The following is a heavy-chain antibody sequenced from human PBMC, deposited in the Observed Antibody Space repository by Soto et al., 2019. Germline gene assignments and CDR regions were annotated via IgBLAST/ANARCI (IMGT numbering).Heavy chain of an antibody. Sequence: SETLSLTCAVYGGSFSGYYWSWIRQPPGKGLEWIGEINHSGSTNYNPSLKSRVTISVDTSKNQFSLKLSSVTAADTAVYYCARVGIAAAGNNWFDPWGQGTLVTVSS. D-gene: IGHD6-13*01. CDR1: GGSFSGYY. V-gene: IGHV4-34*01. CDR2: INHSGST. CDR3: ARVGIAAAGNNWFDP. J-gene: IGHJ5*02.